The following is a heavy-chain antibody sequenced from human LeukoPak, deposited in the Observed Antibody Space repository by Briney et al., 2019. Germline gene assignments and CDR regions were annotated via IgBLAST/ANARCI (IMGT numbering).Heavy chain of an antibody. Sequence: SETLSPTCTVSGGSISAYFWSWIRQPPGKGLEWIGYFHDSGSANYNPSLKSRITMSVDTSKNQFSLKLRSVTAADTAVYYCARDSHSVDTATPRGFDPWGQGTLVTVSS. CDR1: GGSISAYF. D-gene: IGHD2-15*01. CDR3: ARDSHSVDTATPRGFDP. V-gene: IGHV4-59*01. CDR2: FHDSGSA. J-gene: IGHJ5*02.